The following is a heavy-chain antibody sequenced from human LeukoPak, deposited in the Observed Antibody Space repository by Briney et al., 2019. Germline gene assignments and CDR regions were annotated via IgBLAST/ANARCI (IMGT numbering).Heavy chain of an antibody. CDR1: GGSISSSSYY. CDR2: IYYSGST. V-gene: IGHV4-39*01. J-gene: IGHJ4*02. Sequence: SETLSLTRTVSGGSISSSSYYWGWIRQPPGKGLEWIGNIYYSGSTYYNPSLKSRVTISVDTSKNQFSLKLSSVTAADTAVYYCARRERSIAARPGPFDYWGQGTLVTVSS. CDR3: ARRERSIAARPGPFDY. D-gene: IGHD6-6*01.